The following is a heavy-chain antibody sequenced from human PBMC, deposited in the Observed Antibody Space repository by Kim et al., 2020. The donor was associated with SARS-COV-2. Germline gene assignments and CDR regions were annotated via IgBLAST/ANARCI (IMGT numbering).Heavy chain of an antibody. J-gene: IGHJ3*01. Sequence: GGSLRLSCAASGFTVSSNYMSWVRQAPGKGLEWISIIYSAGSTNYADFVKGRFTISRHNSKNTLYLQMNSLRPEDTAVYYCASHDFWSGRGAFDFWGQGTTVTVSS. D-gene: IGHD3-3*01. V-gene: IGHV3-53*04. CDR1: GFTVSSNY. CDR2: IYSAGST. CDR3: ASHDFWSGRGAFDF.